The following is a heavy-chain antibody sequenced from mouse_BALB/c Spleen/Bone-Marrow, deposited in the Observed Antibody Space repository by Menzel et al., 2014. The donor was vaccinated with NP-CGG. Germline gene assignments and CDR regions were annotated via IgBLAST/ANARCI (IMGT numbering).Heavy chain of an antibody. Sequence: EVKLMESGGGLVKPGGSLKLSCAASGFTFSSYGMSWVRQTPEKRLEWVATISGGGSYTYYPDSVKGRFTISRDNAKNNLYLQMSSLRSEDTALYYCAREGIYYDYYYWGQGTTLTVSS. CDR1: GFTFSSYG. CDR3: AREGIYYDYYY. V-gene: IGHV5-9-2*01. J-gene: IGHJ2*01. CDR2: ISGGGSYT. D-gene: IGHD2-4*01.